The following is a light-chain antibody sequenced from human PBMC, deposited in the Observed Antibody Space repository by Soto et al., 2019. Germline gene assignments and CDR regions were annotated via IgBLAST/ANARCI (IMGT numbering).Light chain of an antibody. CDR1: QSLSSY. CDR2: GAS. Sequence: LTQSPATLSLSQGERATLSCRASQSLSSYFAWYQQNPGQGPRLLIYGASTRAAGVPPRFSGCGSGSDVTLTIIRLEPEDLAVYYCQEYGSSPKTFGHGTKVDIK. J-gene: IGKJ2*01. CDR3: QEYGSSPKT. V-gene: IGKV3-20*01.